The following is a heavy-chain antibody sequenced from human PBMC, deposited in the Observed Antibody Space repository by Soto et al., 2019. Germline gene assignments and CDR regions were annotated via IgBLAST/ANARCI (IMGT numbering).Heavy chain of an antibody. CDR2: IIDNGLTT. V-gene: IGHV3-23*01. D-gene: IGHD6-13*01. CDR3: AKDPQQLIVYFDY. CDR1: EFTYSNYS. J-gene: IGHJ4*02. Sequence: GGSLSLSCAAPEFTYSNYSMSSVRQAPGKGLELVSSIIDNGLTTYXXDSVKGRXXISRYNCKNTXYLQMXSLIADDKAVYYCAKDPQQLIVYFDYWCQGTQVTVSS.